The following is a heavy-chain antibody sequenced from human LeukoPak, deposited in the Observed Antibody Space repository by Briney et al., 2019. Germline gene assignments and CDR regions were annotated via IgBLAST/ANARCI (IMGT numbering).Heavy chain of an antibody. Sequence: GGSLRLSCAASGFTFSSYSMNWVRQAPGKGLEWVSSISSSSSYIYYADSVKGRFTISRDNAKNSLYLQMNSLRAEDTAVYYCAKLAYCSGGSCYSGTGRRFDYWGQGTLVTVSS. CDR3: AKLAYCSGGSCYSGTGRRFDY. CDR2: ISSSSSYI. CDR1: GFTFSSYS. D-gene: IGHD2-15*01. J-gene: IGHJ4*02. V-gene: IGHV3-21*01.